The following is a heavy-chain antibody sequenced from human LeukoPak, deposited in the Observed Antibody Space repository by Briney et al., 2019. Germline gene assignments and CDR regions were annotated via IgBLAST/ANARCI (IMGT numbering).Heavy chain of an antibody. CDR2: ISGSGGST. D-gene: IGHD6-19*01. Sequence: PGGSLRLSCAASGFTFSSYAMSWVRQAPGKGLEWVSAISGSGGSTYYADSVKGRFTISRDNSKNTLYLQMNSLRAEDTAVYYCAKGGAVAGTGDDAFDIWGKGTMVTVSS. CDR1: GFTFSSYA. V-gene: IGHV3-23*01. CDR3: AKGGAVAGTGDDAFDI. J-gene: IGHJ3*02.